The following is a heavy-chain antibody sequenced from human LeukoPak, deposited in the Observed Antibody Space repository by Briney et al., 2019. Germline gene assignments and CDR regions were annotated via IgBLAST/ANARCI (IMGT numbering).Heavy chain of an antibody. V-gene: IGHV3-33*01. Sequence: PGGSLRLSCAASGFTFSSYGMHWVRQAPGKGLEWVAVIWYDGSNKYYADSVKGRFTISRDNSKNTLYLQMNSLRAEDTAVYYCARGDYGDYEGHYDYWGQGTLVTVSS. CDR3: ARGDYGDYEGHYDY. CDR2: IWYDGSNK. D-gene: IGHD4-17*01. J-gene: IGHJ4*02. CDR1: GFTFSSYG.